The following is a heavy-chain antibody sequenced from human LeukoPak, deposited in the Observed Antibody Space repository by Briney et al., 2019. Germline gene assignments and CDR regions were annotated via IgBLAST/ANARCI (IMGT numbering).Heavy chain of an antibody. J-gene: IGHJ4*02. Sequence: GGSLRLSCAASEFTFSKYGMHWVRQAPGKGLEWVASISFDINDRKYAESVRGRFTISRDNSKNTLYLQMNSLRAEDTAVYYCATSFGPVIAAAGTGADWGQGTLVTVSS. CDR3: ATSFGPVIAAAGTGAD. V-gene: IGHV3-30*03. D-gene: IGHD6-13*01. CDR2: ISFDINDR. CDR1: EFTFSKYG.